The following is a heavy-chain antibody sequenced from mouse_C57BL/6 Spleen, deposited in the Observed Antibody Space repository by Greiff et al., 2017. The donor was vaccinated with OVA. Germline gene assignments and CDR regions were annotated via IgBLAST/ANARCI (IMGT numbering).Heavy chain of an antibody. J-gene: IGHJ1*03. Sequence: VQLVESGPGLVQPSQSLSITCTVSGFSLTSYAISWVRQPPGKGLEWLGVIWTGGGTNYNSALKSRLSISKDNSKSQVFLKMNSLQTDDTARYYCARNRYYGSSYWYFDVWGTGTTVTVSS. CDR3: ARNRYYGSSYWYFDV. CDR2: IWTGGGT. CDR1: GFSLTSYA. D-gene: IGHD1-1*01. V-gene: IGHV2-9-1*01.